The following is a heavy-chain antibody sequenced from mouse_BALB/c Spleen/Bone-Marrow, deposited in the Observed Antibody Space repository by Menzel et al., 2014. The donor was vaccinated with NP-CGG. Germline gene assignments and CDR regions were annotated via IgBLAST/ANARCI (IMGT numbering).Heavy chain of an antibody. D-gene: IGHD1-1*01. V-gene: IGHV1-7*01. Sequence: QVHVKQSGAELAKPWASVKMSCKASGYTFTNYWMHWVKQRPGQGLEWIGYINPSTGYTEYNQKFKDKATLTADKSSSTAYMQLSSLTSEDSAVYYCARIYYYGRDYWGQGTTLTVSS. CDR2: INPSTGYT. CDR3: ARIYYYGRDY. CDR1: GYTFTNYW. J-gene: IGHJ2*01.